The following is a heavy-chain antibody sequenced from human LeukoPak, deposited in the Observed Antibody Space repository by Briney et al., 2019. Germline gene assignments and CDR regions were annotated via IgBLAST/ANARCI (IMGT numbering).Heavy chain of an antibody. CDR2: INPNTGVT. CDR3: ARDRTTVTTGYYGMDV. CDR1: GYTFTGYY. J-gene: IGHJ6*02. Sequence: ASVKVSCKASGYTFTGYYMHWVRQAPGQGLEWMGGINPNTGVTNCAQKFQGRVTLTRDTSIITAYMELTRLRSDDTAMYYCARDRTTVTTGYYGMDVWGQGTTLTVSS. V-gene: IGHV1-2*02. D-gene: IGHD4-17*01.